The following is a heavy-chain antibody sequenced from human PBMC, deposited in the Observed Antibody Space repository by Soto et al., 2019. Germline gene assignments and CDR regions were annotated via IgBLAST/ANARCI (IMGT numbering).Heavy chain of an antibody. Sequence: SETLSLTCTVSGGSISSYYWSWIRQPPGKGLEWIGYIYYSGSTNYNPSLKSRVTISVDTSKNQFSLKLSSVTAADTAVYYCARGGYGSGSYFASRFDYWGQGTLVTVSS. CDR2: IYYSGST. D-gene: IGHD3-10*01. CDR1: GGSISSYY. J-gene: IGHJ4*02. CDR3: ARGGYGSGSYFASRFDY. V-gene: IGHV4-59*12.